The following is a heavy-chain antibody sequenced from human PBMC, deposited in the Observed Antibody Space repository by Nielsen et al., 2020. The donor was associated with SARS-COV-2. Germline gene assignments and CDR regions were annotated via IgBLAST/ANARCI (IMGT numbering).Heavy chain of an antibody. Sequence: ASVKVSCKASGYTFTHYYIYWVRQAPGQGLEWMGMIKPSDGDTSYAQKFQGRVTMTRDTSTSTVYMDLSSLRSEDTAVYYCARAPSTFYGMDVWGQGTTVTVSS. J-gene: IGHJ6*02. D-gene: IGHD3-16*01. CDR1: GYTFTHYY. CDR3: ARAPSTFYGMDV. CDR2: IKPSDGDT. V-gene: IGHV1-46*01.